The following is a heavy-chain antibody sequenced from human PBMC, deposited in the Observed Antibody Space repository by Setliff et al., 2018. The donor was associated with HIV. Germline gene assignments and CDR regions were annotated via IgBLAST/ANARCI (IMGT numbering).Heavy chain of an antibody. V-gene: IGHV4-4*02. J-gene: IGHJ6*03. CDR3: ARVQYHYVNNGDSYYYSYMDV. CDR2: IYHTGST. CDR1: GGSISSFNW. Sequence: SETLSLTCDVSGGSISSFNWWSWVRQSPGKGLEWIGEIYHTGSTNYSPSLKSRVTISVDKSKNQFSLRLNSVTAADTAVYYCARVQYHYVNNGDSYYYSYMDVWGKGTTVTVS. D-gene: IGHD3-10*02.